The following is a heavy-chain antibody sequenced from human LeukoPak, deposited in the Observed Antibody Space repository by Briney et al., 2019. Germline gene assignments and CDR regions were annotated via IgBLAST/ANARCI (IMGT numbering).Heavy chain of an antibody. J-gene: IGHJ5*02. V-gene: IGHV4-59*01. CDR3: AREGHCTTSGCYGPNWFDP. CDR1: GGSIGSYY. D-gene: IGHD2-8*01. Sequence: SETLSLTCTVSGGSIGSYYWSWIRQPPGKGLEWIGYVYYTGSTSYNPSLKSRVTISVDTSKTQLSLKPSSMTAADTAVYYCAREGHCTTSGCYGPNWFDPWGQGTLVTVSS. CDR2: VYYTGST.